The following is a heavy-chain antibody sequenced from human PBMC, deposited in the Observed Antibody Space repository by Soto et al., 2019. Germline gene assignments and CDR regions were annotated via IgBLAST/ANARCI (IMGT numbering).Heavy chain of an antibody. CDR1: GGSISSSNW. D-gene: IGHD6-19*01. V-gene: IGHV4-4*02. J-gene: IGHJ6*02. CDR2: IYHSGST. Sequence: SETVSLTCAVSGGSISSSNWWSWVRQPPGKGLEWIGEIYHSGSTNYNPSLKSRVTISVDKSKNQFSLKLSSVTAADTAVYYCARDLEPIAVAGTDYYYYYGMDVWGQGTTVTVSS. CDR3: ARDLEPIAVAGTDYYYYYGMDV.